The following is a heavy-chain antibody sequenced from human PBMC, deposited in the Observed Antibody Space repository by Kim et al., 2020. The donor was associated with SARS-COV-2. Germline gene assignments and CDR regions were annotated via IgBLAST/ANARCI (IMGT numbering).Heavy chain of an antibody. Sequence: GRFTISRDNSKNTLYLQMNSRRAEDTAVYYCAKNLGVVVITPSYYYGMDVWGQGTTVTVSS. J-gene: IGHJ6*02. V-gene: IGHV3-23*01. CDR3: AKNLGVVVITPSYYYGMDV. D-gene: IGHD3-22*01.